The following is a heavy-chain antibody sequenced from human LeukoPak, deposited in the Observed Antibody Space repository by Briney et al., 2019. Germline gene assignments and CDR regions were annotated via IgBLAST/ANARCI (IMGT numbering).Heavy chain of an antibody. D-gene: IGHD2-15*01. CDR3: ASGSPPGCSGGSCYFDGSNADY. CDR1: GFTFSSYG. Sequence: PGGSLRLSCAASGFTFSSYGMHWVRQAPGKGLEWVAVIWYDGSNKYYADSVKGRFTISRDNSKNTLYLQMNSLRAEDTAVYYCASGSPPGCSGGSCYFDGSNADYWGQGTLVTVSS. CDR2: IWYDGSNK. V-gene: IGHV3-33*01. J-gene: IGHJ4*02.